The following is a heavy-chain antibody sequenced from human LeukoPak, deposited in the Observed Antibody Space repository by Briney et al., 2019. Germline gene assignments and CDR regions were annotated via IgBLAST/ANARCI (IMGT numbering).Heavy chain of an antibody. CDR1: GSSISSGAYY. J-gene: IGHJ4*02. D-gene: IGHD1-26*01. CDR3: ARIIVGATFDY. Sequence: PSETLSLTCTVSGSSISSGAYYWIWIRQHPGKGLEGSGLIYHSGRNYYYPCLKGRVTISVDTSKNQCSLKLSSVTAADTAVYYCARIIVGATFDYWGQGTLVTVSS. CDR2: IYHSGRN. V-gene: IGHV4-31*03.